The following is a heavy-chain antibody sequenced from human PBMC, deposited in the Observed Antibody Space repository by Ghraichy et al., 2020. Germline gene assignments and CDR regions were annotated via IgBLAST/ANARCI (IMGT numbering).Heavy chain of an antibody. J-gene: IGHJ5*02. CDR3: ARILGSGWYNHDVFDP. CDR1: GFSLSNARMG. Sequence: SGPTLVKPTETLTLTCTVSGFSLSNARMGVSWIRQPPGKALEWLAHIFSNDEKSYSTSLKSRLTISKDTSKSQVVLTMTNMDPVDTATYYCARILGSGWYNHDVFDPWGQGTLVTVSS. V-gene: IGHV2-26*01. D-gene: IGHD6-19*01. CDR2: IFSNDEK.